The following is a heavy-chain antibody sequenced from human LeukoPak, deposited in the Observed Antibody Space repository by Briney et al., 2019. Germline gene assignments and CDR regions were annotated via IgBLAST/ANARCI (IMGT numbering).Heavy chain of an antibody. V-gene: IGHV4-59*08. CDR2: IYYSGST. D-gene: IGHD2-2*01. CDR3: ARGPSMPKGFDY. Sequence: PSETLSLTCTVSGDSINSYYWNWIRQPPGKGLEWIGYIYYSGSTNYNPSLKSRVTISVDTSKNQFSLKLTSVTAADTAVYYCARGPSMPKGFDYWGQGTLVTVSS. CDR1: GDSINSYY. J-gene: IGHJ4*02.